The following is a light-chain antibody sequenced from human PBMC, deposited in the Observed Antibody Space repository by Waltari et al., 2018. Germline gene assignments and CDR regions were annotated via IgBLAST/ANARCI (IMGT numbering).Light chain of an antibody. J-gene: IGLJ1*01. CDR1: ALPNQF. V-gene: IGLV3-25*03. Sequence: SYELTQPPSVSVSPGQTARITCSGDALPNQFAYWYQKKPGQVPVLIIYKDIGRPSGIPERFSGSNSGTTVTLTISGVQAEDEADYYCLSSDTSGAHVFGPGTKVIVL. CDR3: LSSDTSGAHV. CDR2: KDI.